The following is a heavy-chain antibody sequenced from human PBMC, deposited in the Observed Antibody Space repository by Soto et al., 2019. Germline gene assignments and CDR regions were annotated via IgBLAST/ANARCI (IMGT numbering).Heavy chain of an antibody. Sequence: QVQLVQSGAEVKKPGSSVKVSCKASGGSFSTFAISWVRQAPGQGLEWMGGIIPIFNTAKYTQKFQGRVTIIAGESTSTAYMELSSLRSEDTAVYYCARDHPLARGNNWFDPWGQGTLVTVSS. J-gene: IGHJ5*02. CDR1: GGSFSTFA. CDR2: IIPIFNTA. V-gene: IGHV1-69*01. D-gene: IGHD5-12*01. CDR3: ARDHPLARGNNWFDP.